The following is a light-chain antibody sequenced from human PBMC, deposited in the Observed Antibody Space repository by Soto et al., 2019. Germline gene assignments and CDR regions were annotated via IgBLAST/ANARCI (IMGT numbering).Light chain of an antibody. Sequence: AIRMTQSPSSLSASKGDRVTSTCRASQGISSYLAWYQQKPGEAPKLLIYAASTLQSGVPSRFSGSGSGTDFTLTISCLQSEDFATDYCQQYYSYPTFGQGTKVDIK. V-gene: IGKV1-8*01. J-gene: IGKJ1*01. CDR1: QGISSY. CDR2: AAS. CDR3: QQYYSYPT.